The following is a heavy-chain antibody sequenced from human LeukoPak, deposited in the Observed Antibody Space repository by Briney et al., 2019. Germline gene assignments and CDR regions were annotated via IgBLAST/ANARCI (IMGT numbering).Heavy chain of an antibody. V-gene: IGHV3-30*02. CDR3: AREYASSSGEFDY. D-gene: IGHD6-6*01. Sequence: GGSLRLSRAASGFTFSGYGMHWVRQAPGKGLEWVAFIQYDGSNKEYADSVKGRFTISRDNAKNSLYLQMNSLRVEDTAVYYCAREYASSSGEFDYWGQGTLVTVSS. CDR1: GFTFSGYG. CDR2: IQYDGSNK. J-gene: IGHJ4*02.